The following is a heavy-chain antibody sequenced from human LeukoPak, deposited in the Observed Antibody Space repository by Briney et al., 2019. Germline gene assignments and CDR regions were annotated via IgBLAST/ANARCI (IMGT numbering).Heavy chain of an antibody. D-gene: IGHD3-3*01. V-gene: IGHV3-11*04. J-gene: IGHJ6*03. CDR3: ARRDGSWSCYYTIYYMDV. CDR1: GFTFSDYY. CDR2: ISSSGSTI. Sequence: GGSLRLSCAASGFTFSDYYMSWIRQAPGKGLEWVSYISSSGSTIYYADSVKGRFTISRDNAKNSLYLQMNSLRAEDTAVYYCARRDGSWSCYYTIYYMDVWGKGTTVTVSS.